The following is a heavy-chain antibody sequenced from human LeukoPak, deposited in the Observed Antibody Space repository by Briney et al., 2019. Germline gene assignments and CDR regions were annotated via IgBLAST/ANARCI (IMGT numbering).Heavy chain of an antibody. CDR3: ARGDASLVWYYYYGMDV. D-gene: IGHD3-3*01. J-gene: IGHJ6*02. Sequence: SVKVSCKASGGTFSSYAISWVRQAPGQGLEWMGGIIPIFGTANYAQKFQGRVTITADESTSTAYMELSSLRSEDTAVYYCARGDASLVWYYYYGMDVWGQGTTVTVSS. CDR2: IIPIFGTA. CDR1: GGTFSSYA. V-gene: IGHV1-69*13.